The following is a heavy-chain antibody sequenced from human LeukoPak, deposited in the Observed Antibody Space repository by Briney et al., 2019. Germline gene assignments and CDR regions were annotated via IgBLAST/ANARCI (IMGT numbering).Heavy chain of an antibody. V-gene: IGHV1-2*02. Sequence: ASVKVSCKGSGYTFTAYYRHWVRQAPGQGLEWMAWINPTSGATNYAQKFQGRVAMTRDTSISTVYMELSRLRSDDTAMYYCASGVAVRASDYWGQGTLVTVSS. D-gene: IGHD3-10*01. CDR3: ASGVAVRASDY. J-gene: IGHJ4*02. CDR2: INPTSGAT. CDR1: GYTFTAYY.